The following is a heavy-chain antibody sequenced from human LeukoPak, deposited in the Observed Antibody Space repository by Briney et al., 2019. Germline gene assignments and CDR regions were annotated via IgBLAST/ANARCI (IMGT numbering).Heavy chain of an antibody. J-gene: IGHJ5*02. V-gene: IGHV4-34*01. D-gene: IGHD4-17*01. CDR1: GGSFSGYY. CDR2: INQSGST. CDR3: ARDYGDSRNYNWFDP. Sequence: SETPSLTCAVYGGSFSGYYWSWIRQPPGKGLEWIGDINQSGSTTYNPSLKSRVTILVDTSKNQFSLELTSVTAADTAVYYCARDYGDSRNYNWFDPWGQGTLVTVSS.